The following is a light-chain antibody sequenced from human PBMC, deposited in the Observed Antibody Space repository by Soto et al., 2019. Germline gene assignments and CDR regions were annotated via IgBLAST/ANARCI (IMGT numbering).Light chain of an antibody. CDR1: QSVSTD. V-gene: IGKV3D-15*01. J-gene: IGKJ5*01. Sequence: AQSPFALSLSPEERATLSCRASQSVSTDLAWYQQKPGQAPRLLIYDASNRATGIPVRFAGSGSGTEFTLSISSLQSEDFAVYYCQQYNSWPPITFGQGTRLEIK. CDR3: QQYNSWPPIT. CDR2: DAS.